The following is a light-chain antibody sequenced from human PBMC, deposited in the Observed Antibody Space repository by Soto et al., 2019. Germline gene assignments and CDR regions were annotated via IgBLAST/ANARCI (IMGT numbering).Light chain of an antibody. Sequence: QSALTQPASVSGSPGQSITISCTGTSSDVGGYNFVSWYQQHPGKAPKLMIYDVSIRPSGVSNRFSGSKSGNTASLTISGLQAEDEADYCCSSYTGSSTLVVFGAGTKLTVL. CDR3: SSYTGSSTLVV. CDR2: DVS. J-gene: IGLJ1*01. V-gene: IGLV2-14*01. CDR1: SSDVGGYNF.